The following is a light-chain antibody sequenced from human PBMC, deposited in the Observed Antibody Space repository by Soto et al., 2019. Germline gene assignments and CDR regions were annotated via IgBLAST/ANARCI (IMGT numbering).Light chain of an antibody. Sequence: HSVLTQPPSVSGAPGQRVTISCTGSSSNIGAGHDVHWYQQLPGTAPKLLIYGNGNRPSGVPDRFSGSKSGTSASLAITGLQAEDEADYYCQSYDSGLSGSEVFGTGTKLTVL. CDR1: SSNIGAGHD. V-gene: IGLV1-40*01. CDR2: GNG. J-gene: IGLJ1*01. CDR3: QSYDSGLSGSEV.